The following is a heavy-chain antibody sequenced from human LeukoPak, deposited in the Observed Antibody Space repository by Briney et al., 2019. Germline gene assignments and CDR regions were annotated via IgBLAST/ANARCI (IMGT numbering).Heavy chain of an antibody. Sequence: SETLSLTCTVSGGSIRSRSYYWGWVRQPPGKGLEWIGSIYYSGRPYYNPSLKSRVTISVDKSKNQFSLKLSSVTAADTAVYYCARSYYDSSGYLAFDIWGQGTMVTVSS. V-gene: IGHV4-39*07. D-gene: IGHD3-22*01. CDR3: ARSYYDSSGYLAFDI. CDR2: IYYSGRP. J-gene: IGHJ3*02. CDR1: GGSIRSRSYY.